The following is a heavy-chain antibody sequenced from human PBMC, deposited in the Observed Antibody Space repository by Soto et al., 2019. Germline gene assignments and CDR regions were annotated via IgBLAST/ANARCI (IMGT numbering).Heavy chain of an antibody. CDR2: INNDGSSR. CDR3: SRDATTGYSAAGDY. V-gene: IGHV3-74*01. CDR1: GFTFSSYW. J-gene: IGHJ4*02. D-gene: IGHD1-26*01. Sequence: XGSLRLSCAASGFTFSSYWMHWVRQSPGKGLMWVSRINNDGSSRSYADSVKGRFTISRDNAKNTLYLQVNSLRAEDTAVYYCSRDATTGYSAAGDYWGQGTLVTVSS.